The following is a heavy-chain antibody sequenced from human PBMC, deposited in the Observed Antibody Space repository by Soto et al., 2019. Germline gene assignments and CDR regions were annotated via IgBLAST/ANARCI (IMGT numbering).Heavy chain of an antibody. D-gene: IGHD4-17*01. V-gene: IGHV1-3*01. CDR2: INAGNGNT. Sequence: GSVKVSCRAFVYTLTIYAVHWVRQTTGQRLEGMGWINAGNGNTKYSQKFQGRVTITRDTSASTAYMELSSLRSEDTAVYYFLLLTHGDSFHFYYWAMDVWGQGLTVTVS. CDR1: VYTLTIYA. CDR3: LLLTHGDSFHFYYWAMDV. J-gene: IGHJ6*02.